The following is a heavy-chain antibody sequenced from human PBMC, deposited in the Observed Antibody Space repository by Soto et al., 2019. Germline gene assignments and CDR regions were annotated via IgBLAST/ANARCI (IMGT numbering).Heavy chain of an antibody. J-gene: IGHJ6*02. D-gene: IGHD2-8*01. CDR1: GFTFSSYG. CDR3: AREGNGPLYYYYYGMDV. CDR2: IWYDGSNK. Sequence: LRLSCAASGFTFSSYGMHWVRQAPGKGLEWVAVIWYDGSNKYYADSVKGRFTISRDNSKNTLYLQMNSLRAEDTAVYYCAREGNGPLYYYYYGMDVWGQGTTVTVSS. V-gene: IGHV3-33*01.